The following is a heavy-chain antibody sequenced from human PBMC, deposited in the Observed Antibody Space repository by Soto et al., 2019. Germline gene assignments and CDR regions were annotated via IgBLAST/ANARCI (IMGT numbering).Heavy chain of an antibody. V-gene: IGHV2-5*02. J-gene: IGHJ6*03. Sequence: KSGPTLVNPTQTLTLTCTFSGFSLSTSGVGVGWIRQPPGKALEWLALIYWDDDKRYSPSLKSRLTITKDTSKNQVVLTMTNMDPVDTATFYCAHSEYSSSLRYYYYYMDVWGKGTTVTVSS. CDR3: AHSEYSSSLRYYYYYMDV. CDR1: GFSLSTSGVG. D-gene: IGHD6-13*01. CDR2: IYWDDDK.